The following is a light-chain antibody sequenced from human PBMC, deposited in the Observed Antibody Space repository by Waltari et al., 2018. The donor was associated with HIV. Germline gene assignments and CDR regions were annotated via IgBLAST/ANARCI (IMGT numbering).Light chain of an antibody. CDR3: CSYAGTYTFEV. J-gene: IGLJ3*02. V-gene: IGLV2-11*01. CDR2: GFS. CDR1: SSDVGFYNF. Sequence: QSALTQPRSVSGSPGQSVTISCTGTSSDVGFYNFVSWYQHHPGKAPRLLIYGFSQRPSGVPDRFSGSKSGTTASLTISGLQAEDEADYYCCSYAGTYTFEVFGGGTKLTVL.